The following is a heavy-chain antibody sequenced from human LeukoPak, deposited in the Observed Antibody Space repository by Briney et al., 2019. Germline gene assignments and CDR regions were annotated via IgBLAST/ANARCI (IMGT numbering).Heavy chain of an antibody. V-gene: IGHV3-53*01. CDR3: ASVEGGIAAI. Sequence: PGGSLRLSCAASGFTFSSYAMSWVRQAPGKGLEWVSVIYSGGSTYYADSVKGRFTISRDNSKNTLYLQMNSLRAEDTAVYYCASVEGGIAAIWGQGTLVTVSS. CDR2: IYSGGST. J-gene: IGHJ4*02. CDR1: GFTFSSYA. D-gene: IGHD6-25*01.